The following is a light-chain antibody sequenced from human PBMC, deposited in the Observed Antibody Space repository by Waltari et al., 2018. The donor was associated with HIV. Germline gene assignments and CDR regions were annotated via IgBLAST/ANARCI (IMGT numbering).Light chain of an antibody. CDR1: QSVRSN. CDR2: DAS. J-gene: IGKJ1*01. Sequence: TQSPATLSVSPGERATLSCRASQSVRSNLAWYQQKPGQAPRLLIYDASTRATGIPARFSGSGSGTEFSLTISSLQSEDFALYYCQQYNNWWTFGQGTKVEIK. CDR3: QQYNNWWT. V-gene: IGKV3-15*01.